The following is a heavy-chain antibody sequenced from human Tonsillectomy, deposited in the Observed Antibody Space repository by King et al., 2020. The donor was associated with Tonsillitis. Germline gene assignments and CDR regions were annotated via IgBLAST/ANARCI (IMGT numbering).Heavy chain of an antibody. J-gene: IGHJ3*02. Sequence: TLKESAPTLVKPTQTLTLTCTFSGFSLTTSGVGVGWIRQPPGKALEWLALIYWNDDKRYSPSLKSRLTITKDTSKNQVVLTMTNIDPVDTATYYCAHRGGYDAFDIWGQGTMVTVSS. V-gene: IGHV2-5*01. CDR3: AHRGGYDAFDI. D-gene: IGHD3-22*01. CDR1: GFSLTTSGVG. CDR2: IYWNDDK.